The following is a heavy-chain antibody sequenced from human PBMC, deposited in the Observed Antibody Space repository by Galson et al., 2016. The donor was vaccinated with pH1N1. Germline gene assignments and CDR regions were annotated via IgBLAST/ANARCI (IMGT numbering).Heavy chain of an antibody. J-gene: IGHJ4*02. V-gene: IGHV1-3*01. Sequence: SVKVSCKASGYTFTIYAIHWVRQAPGQSLEWMGWINVGNGNKKYSQQFQDRVTITRDTPATTAYMELSSLRFEDPAAYYCARRVVRSFDYWGQGTLVTVSS. CDR2: INVGNGNK. CDR3: ARRVVRSFDY. D-gene: IGHD3-10*02. CDR1: GYTFTIYA.